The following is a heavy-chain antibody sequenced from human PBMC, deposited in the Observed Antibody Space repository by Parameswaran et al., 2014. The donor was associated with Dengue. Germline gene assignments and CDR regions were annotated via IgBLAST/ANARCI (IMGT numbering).Heavy chain of an antibody. CDR3: ARVSYYYGSGSSSIDY. D-gene: IGHD3-10*01. CDR2: INSDGSST. Sequence: VRQMPGKGLVWVSRINSDGSSTSYADSVKGRFTISRDNAKNTLYLQMNSLRAEDTAVYYCARVSYYYGSGSSSIDYWGQGTLVTVSS. V-gene: IGHV3-74*01. J-gene: IGHJ4*02.